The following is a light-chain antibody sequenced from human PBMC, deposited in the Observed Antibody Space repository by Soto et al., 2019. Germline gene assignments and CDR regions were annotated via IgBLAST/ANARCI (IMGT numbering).Light chain of an antibody. CDR3: ASYTTSSTYV. Sequence: QSALTQPASVSGSPGQSIAISCTGTSSDVRGYSYVSLYQQQPGKAPKLVISDVSNRPSGVSDRFSGSKSGNTASLTISGLQTEDEADYYCASYTTSSTYVFGTGTKVTVL. CDR2: DVS. J-gene: IGLJ1*01. CDR1: SSDVRGYSY. V-gene: IGLV2-14*01.